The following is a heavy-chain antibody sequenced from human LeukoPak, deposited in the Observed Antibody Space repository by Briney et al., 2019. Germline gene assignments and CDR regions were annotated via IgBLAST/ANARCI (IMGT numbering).Heavy chain of an antibody. CDR2: ISGSGGST. V-gene: IGHV3-23*01. CDR3: ARDLWAAAGIRWFDP. J-gene: IGHJ5*02. Sequence: PGGSLRLSCAASGFTFSSYAMSWVRQAPGKGLEWVSAISGSGGSTYYADSVKGRFTISRDNAKNSLYLQMNSLRAEDTAVYYCARDLWAAAGIRWFDPWGQGTLVTVSS. D-gene: IGHD6-13*01. CDR1: GFTFSSYA.